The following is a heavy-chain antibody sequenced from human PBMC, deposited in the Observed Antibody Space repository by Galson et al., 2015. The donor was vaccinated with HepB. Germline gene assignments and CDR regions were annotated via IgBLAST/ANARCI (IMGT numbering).Heavy chain of an antibody. CDR2: ISWNSGSI. D-gene: IGHD2-2*01. J-gene: IGHJ6*02. Sequence: SLRLSCAASGFTFDDYAMHWVRQAPGKGLERVSGISWNSGSIGYADSVKGRFTISRDDAKNSLYLQMNSLRAEDTALYYCAKGYCSSTSCHRSVVSYYYYGMDVWGQGTTVTVSS. CDR1: GFTFDDYA. CDR3: AKGYCSSTSCHRSVVSYYYYGMDV. V-gene: IGHV3-9*01.